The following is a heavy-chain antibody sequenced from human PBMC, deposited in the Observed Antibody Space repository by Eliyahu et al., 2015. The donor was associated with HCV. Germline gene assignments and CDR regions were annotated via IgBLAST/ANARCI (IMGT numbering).Heavy chain of an antibody. Sequence: QMQLQESGPGLVKPSETLSLNCTVSGGSISSRSYYWGWLRXPPGEGLGWIGSIYYTGTTPYNPSLKSRVTISVDTSRYQFPLKLYSVTAADTAVYYCARLKIQLWPNPLGYFDLWGRGTLVTVSS. CDR1: GGSISSRSYY. V-gene: IGHV4-39*01. CDR2: IYYTGTT. D-gene: IGHD5-18*01. CDR3: ARLKIQLWPNPLGYFDL. J-gene: IGHJ2*01.